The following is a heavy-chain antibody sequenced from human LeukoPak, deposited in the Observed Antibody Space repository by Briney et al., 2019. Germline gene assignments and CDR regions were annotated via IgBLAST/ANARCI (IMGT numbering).Heavy chain of an antibody. CDR3: ASDPRCSSTSCDSYFQH. Sequence: SETLSLTCTVSGGSISSYYWSWIRQPPGKGLEWIGYIYYSGSTNYNPSLKSRVTMSVDTSKNQFSLKLSSVTAADTAVYYCASDPRCSSTSCDSYFQHWGQGTLVTVSS. D-gene: IGHD2-2*02. CDR1: GGSISSYY. V-gene: IGHV4-59*08. J-gene: IGHJ1*01. CDR2: IYYSGST.